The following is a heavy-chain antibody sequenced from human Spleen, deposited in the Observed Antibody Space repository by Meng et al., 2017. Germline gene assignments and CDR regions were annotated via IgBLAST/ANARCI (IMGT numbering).Heavy chain of an antibody. CDR3: VRSSGWVRTGFDP. CDR2: IGHSGIT. D-gene: IGHD6-19*01. J-gene: IGHJ5*02. Sequence: QPQLQKSGPGLVKTSEALSHTFFVSGGSISTSGYYWGWIRQPPGKGLEWIGSIGHSGITYYTPSLKSRVTVSIDTSKSQFSLKLTSVTAADTAVYYCVRSSGWVRTGFDPWGQGTLVTVSS. CDR1: GGSISTSGYY. V-gene: IGHV4-39*01.